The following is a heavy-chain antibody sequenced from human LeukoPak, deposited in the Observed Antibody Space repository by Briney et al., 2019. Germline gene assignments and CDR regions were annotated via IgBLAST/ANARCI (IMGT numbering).Heavy chain of an antibody. D-gene: IGHD3-22*01. Sequence: SETLSLTCTVSGGSISSSIYYWGWIRQPPGRGLEWIGSLYYSGSTNYNPSLKSRVTISVDTSKNQFSLKLSSVTAADTAVYYCARGSYYYDSSGYYSSPWGQGTLVTVSS. J-gene: IGHJ5*02. CDR1: GGSISSSIYY. CDR3: ARGSYYYDSSGYYSSP. V-gene: IGHV4-39*07. CDR2: LYYSGST.